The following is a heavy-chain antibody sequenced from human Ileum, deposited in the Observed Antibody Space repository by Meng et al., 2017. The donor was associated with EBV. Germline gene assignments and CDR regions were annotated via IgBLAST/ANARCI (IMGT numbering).Heavy chain of an antibody. CDR3: ARDRSGSYYSPTFDY. CDR2: IYYSGST. Sequence: QLQLQGSGPGLVKPSESLSFTCTVSGGSISSSSYYWGWIRQPPGKGLEWIGSIYYSGSTYYNPSLKSRVTISVDTSKNQFSLKLSSVTAADTAVYYCARDRSGSYYSPTFDYWGQGTLVTVSS. V-gene: IGHV4-39*07. D-gene: IGHD3-10*01. J-gene: IGHJ4*02. CDR1: GGSISSSSYY.